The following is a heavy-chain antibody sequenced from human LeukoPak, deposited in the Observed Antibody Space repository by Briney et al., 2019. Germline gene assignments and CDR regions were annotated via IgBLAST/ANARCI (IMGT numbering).Heavy chain of an antibody. CDR1: GFTFSSYA. J-gene: IGHJ4*02. D-gene: IGHD5-12*01. Sequence: PGGSLRLSCAASGFTFSSYAMSWVRHAPGKGLEWVSVIYSGCSTYYADSGKGRFTISRDNSKNTLYLQMNSLRAEDTAVYYCARDIGGYDSGDYWGQGTLVTVSS. CDR2: IYSGCST. CDR3: ARDIGGYDSGDY. V-gene: IGHV3-53*01.